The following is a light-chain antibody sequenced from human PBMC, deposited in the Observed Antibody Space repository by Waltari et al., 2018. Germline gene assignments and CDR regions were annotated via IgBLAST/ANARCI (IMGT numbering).Light chain of an antibody. Sequence: EIVLTQSPATLSLSPGERATLSCRASQTVRSYLAWYQQKPGQAPRLLIFDASSRAPGIPAKFSGSGSGTDFTHTVSNLEPEDFAVYYCQQRSNWPYTFGQGTRVEIK. CDR1: QTVRSY. CDR3: QQRSNWPYT. V-gene: IGKV3-11*01. J-gene: IGKJ2*01. CDR2: DAS.